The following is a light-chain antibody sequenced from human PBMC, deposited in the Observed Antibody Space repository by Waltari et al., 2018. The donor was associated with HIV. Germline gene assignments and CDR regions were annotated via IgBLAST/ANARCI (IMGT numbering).Light chain of an antibody. CDR2: QDS. J-gene: IGLJ2*01. V-gene: IGLV3-1*01. CDR1: QLGDKY. Sequence: SYELTPPPSVSVSPGQTASITCSGDQLGDKYACWYQQKPGQSPVVVIYQDSKRPSGIPERFSGSNSGNTATLTISGTQAMDEADYYCQAWDSSTVVFGGGTKLTVL. CDR3: QAWDSSTVV.